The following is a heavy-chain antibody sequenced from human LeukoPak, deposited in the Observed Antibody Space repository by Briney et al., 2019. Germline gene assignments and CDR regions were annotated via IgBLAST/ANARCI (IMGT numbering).Heavy chain of an antibody. D-gene: IGHD1-7*01. CDR1: GGSISSYY. V-gene: IGHV4-59*01. Sequence: PSETLSLTCTVSGGSISSYYWSWIRQPPGKGLEWIGYIYFSGSTNYNPSLKSRVTISVDTSKNHFPLKLSSVTAADTAMYYCARALTGTTCAFEMWGQGTMVTVSS. CDR3: ARALTGTTCAFEM. J-gene: IGHJ3*02. CDR2: IYFSGST.